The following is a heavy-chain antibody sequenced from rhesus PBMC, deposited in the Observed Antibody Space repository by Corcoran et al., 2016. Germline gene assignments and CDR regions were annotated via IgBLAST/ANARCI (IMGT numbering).Heavy chain of an antibody. J-gene: IGHJ2*01. V-gene: IGHV4-73*01. Sequence: QVKLQQWGEGLVKPSETLSLTCAVYGGSISGYYYWSWIRQPAGKGLEWIGYIYGNSASTNYNPSRKNRVTISKDTSKNQFSLKLSSVTAADTAVYYCARGYGSSYWYFDIWGPGTPITISS. CDR1: GGSISGYYY. CDR2: IYGNSAST. CDR3: ARGYGSSYWYFDI. D-gene: IGHD4-29*01.